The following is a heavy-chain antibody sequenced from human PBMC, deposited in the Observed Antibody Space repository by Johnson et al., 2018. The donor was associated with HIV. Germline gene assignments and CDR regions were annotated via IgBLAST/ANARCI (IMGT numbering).Heavy chain of an antibody. CDR3: ARALCSGGSCYVGRAFDI. Sequence: VQLVESGGGLVQPGGSLRLSCAASGFTFSNYWMSWVRPAPGKGLEWVANIKEDGSEKYYVDSVEGRLTVSRDKAKNSLYLQIESLRAEDTAVYYCARALCSGGSCYVGRAFDIWGQGTLVTVSA. J-gene: IGHJ3*02. CDR2: IKEDGSEK. V-gene: IGHV3-7*05. CDR1: GFTFSNYW. D-gene: IGHD2-15*01.